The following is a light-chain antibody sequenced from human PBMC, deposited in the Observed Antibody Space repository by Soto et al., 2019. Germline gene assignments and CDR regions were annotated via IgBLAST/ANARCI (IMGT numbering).Light chain of an antibody. J-gene: IGKJ3*01. CDR2: LGS. Sequence: DIVMTQSPLSLPVTPGEPASISCRSSQSLLHSNGYNYLDWYLQKPGQSPQLLIYLGSNRASGVPDRFSGSGSGTDFTLKISRVEAEDVGVYYCMQALQIFLFTFGPGTKVDIK. CDR3: MQALQIFLFT. V-gene: IGKV2-28*01. CDR1: QSLLHSNGYNY.